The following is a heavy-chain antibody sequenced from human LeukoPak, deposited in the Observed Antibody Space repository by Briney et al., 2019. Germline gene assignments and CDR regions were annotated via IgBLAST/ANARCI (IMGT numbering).Heavy chain of an antibody. CDR1: GFTFSDYY. CDR3: ARPCSSTSCPVGY. CDR2: ISSSGSTI. V-gene: IGHV3-11*01. Sequence: PGGSLRLSCAASGFTFSDYYMSWIRQAPGKGLEWVSYISSSGSTIYYADSVKGRFTISGDNAKNSLYLQMNSLRAEDTAVYYCARPCSSTSCPVGYWGQGTLVTVSS. D-gene: IGHD2-2*01. J-gene: IGHJ4*02.